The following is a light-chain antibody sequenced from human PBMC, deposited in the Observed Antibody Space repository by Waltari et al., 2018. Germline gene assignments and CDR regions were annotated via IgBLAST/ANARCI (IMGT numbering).Light chain of an antibody. Sequence: EIVMTQSPATLSESPGERSTLSCRASQSISSTLAWYQQKPGQAPRLLIYGASTRATGIPVRFSGSGSGTDFTLTISSLQSEDFAVYHCQQYNDWPRTFGQGTKVEIK. CDR1: QSISST. J-gene: IGKJ1*01. V-gene: IGKV3-15*01. CDR3: QQYNDWPRT. CDR2: GAS.